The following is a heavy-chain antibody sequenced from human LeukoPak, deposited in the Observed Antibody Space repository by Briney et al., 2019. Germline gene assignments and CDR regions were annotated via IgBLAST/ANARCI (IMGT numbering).Heavy chain of an antibody. CDR2: IWYDGSNK. CDR3: AKLGLYGSGSYWDY. CDR1: GFTFSSYG. J-gene: IGHJ4*02. D-gene: IGHD3-10*01. V-gene: IGHV3-33*06. Sequence: PGRSLRLSCAASGFTFSSYGMHWVRQAPGKGLEWVAVIWYDGSNKYCADSVKGRFTISRDNSKNTLYLQMNSLRAEDTAVYYCAKLGLYGSGSYWDYWGQGTLVTVSS.